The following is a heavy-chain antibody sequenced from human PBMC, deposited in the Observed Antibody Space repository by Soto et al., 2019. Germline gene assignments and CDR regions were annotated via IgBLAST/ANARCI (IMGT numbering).Heavy chain of an antibody. J-gene: IGHJ6*02. CDR3: ARKNTYYYDSSGRMDV. D-gene: IGHD3-22*01. V-gene: IGHV3-48*02. CDR2: ISSSSSTI. CDR1: GFTFSSYS. Sequence: GGSLRLSCTASGFTFSSYSMNWVRQAPGKGLEWVSYISSSSSTIYYADSVKGRFTISRDNAKNSLYLQMNSLRDEDTAVYYCARKNTYYYDSSGRMDVWGQGTTVTVSS.